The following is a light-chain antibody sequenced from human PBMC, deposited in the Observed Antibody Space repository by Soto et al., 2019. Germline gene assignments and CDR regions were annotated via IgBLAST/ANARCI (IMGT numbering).Light chain of an antibody. CDR1: QSVSSSY. CDR2: GAS. V-gene: IGKV3-20*01. J-gene: IGKJ1*01. CDR3: QQYGSSPT. Sequence: ESVLTQSPGTLSLSPGERATLSCSASQSVSSSYLAWYQQKPGQAPRLLIYGASSRATGIPDRFSGSGSGTDFTLTISRLEPEDFAVYYCQQYGSSPTFGQGTKVEIK.